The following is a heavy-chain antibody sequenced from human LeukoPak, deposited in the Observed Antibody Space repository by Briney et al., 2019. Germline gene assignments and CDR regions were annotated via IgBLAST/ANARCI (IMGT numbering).Heavy chain of an antibody. D-gene: IGHD4/OR15-4a*01. Sequence: GGSLRLSCAAPGFTFTSYGMHWVRQAPGKGLEWVAFIRYDGSDEYNGDSVRGRFTISRDNSKNTLYLQMNSLRAEDTAVYYCARAQKVPDAFDIWGQGTMVTVSS. V-gene: IGHV3-30*02. CDR2: IRYDGSDE. J-gene: IGHJ3*02. CDR3: ARAQKVPDAFDI. CDR1: GFTFTSYG.